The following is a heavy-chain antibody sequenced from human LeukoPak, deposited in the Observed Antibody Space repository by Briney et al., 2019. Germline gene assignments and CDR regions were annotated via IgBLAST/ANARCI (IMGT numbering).Heavy chain of an antibody. J-gene: IGHJ6*02. CDR2: VYYSGST. V-gene: IGHV4-59*01. D-gene: IGHD6-6*01. CDR3: ARDSSSSKYYYYGMDV. Sequence: PSETLSLTCTVSGGSISPYYWSWIRQPPGKGLEWIGYVYYSGSTTYNPSLRSRVTISVDTSKNQFSLKLSSVTAADTAVYYCARDSSSSKYYYYGMDVWGQGTTVTVSS. CDR1: GGSISPYY.